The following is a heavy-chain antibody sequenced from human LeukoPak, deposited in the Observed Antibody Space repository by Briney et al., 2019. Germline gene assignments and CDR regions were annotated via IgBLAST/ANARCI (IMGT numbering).Heavy chain of an antibody. Sequence: QSGGSLRLSCAASGFTFSSYWMSWVRRAPGKGLEWVANMNRDGSEKNYVDSIKGRFTISRDNAANSLYLQMNSLRVEDTAVYYCARDGGIIRFGGQDVWGQGTTVIVS. CDR1: GFTFSSYW. V-gene: IGHV3-7*01. D-gene: IGHD3-16*01. CDR3: ARDGGIIRFGGQDV. CDR2: MNRDGSEK. J-gene: IGHJ6*02.